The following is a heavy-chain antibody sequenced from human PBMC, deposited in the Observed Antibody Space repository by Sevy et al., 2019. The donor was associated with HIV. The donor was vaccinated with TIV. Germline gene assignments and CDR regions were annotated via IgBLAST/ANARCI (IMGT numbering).Heavy chain of an antibody. V-gene: IGHV3-11*06. Sequence: GGSLRLSCAASGFTFSDYYVIWIRQAPGKGLEWVSYISSSSSYTNYADSVKGRFTISRDNAKNSLYLQMNSLRAEDTAVYYCARAVRYFGGAYYFDYWGQGTLVTVSS. D-gene: IGHD3-9*01. CDR2: ISSSSSYT. CDR1: GFTFSDYY. J-gene: IGHJ4*02. CDR3: ARAVRYFGGAYYFDY.